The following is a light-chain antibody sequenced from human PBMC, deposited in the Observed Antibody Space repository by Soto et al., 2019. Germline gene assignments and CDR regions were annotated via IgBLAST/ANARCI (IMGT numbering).Light chain of an antibody. CDR3: QQRTDRPMT. CDR1: QSVSSY. CDR2: GAS. Sequence: EVVLTQSPATLSLSPGDRATLSCRASQSVSSYLAWYQQKPGQAPRLLIYGASNRATGIPARFSGSGSGTDVTLTISSLEAEDFGVYYCQQRTDRPMTFGQGTRLEIK. V-gene: IGKV3-11*01. J-gene: IGKJ5*01.